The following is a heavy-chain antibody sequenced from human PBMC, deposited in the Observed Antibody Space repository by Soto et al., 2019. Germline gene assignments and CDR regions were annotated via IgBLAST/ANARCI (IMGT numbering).Heavy chain of an antibody. D-gene: IGHD1-26*01. J-gene: IGHJ6*02. V-gene: IGHV1-69*12. CDR2: IIPIFGTA. CDR3: ASGGWELVHFYYYYYGMDV. CDR1: GGTFSSYA. Sequence: QVQLVQSGAEVKKPGSSVKVSCKASGGTFSSYAISWVRQAPGQGLEWMGGIIPIFGTANYAQKFQGRVTITADESTSTAYMELSSLRSEDTAVYYCASGGWELVHFYYYYYGMDVWGQGTTVTVSS.